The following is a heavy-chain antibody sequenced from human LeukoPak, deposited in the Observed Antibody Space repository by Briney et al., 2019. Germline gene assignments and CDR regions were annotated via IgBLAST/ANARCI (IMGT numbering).Heavy chain of an antibody. J-gene: IGHJ3*02. CDR1: GFTFSSYA. V-gene: IGHV3-30*04. Sequence: GGSLRLSCAASGFTFSSYAMHWVRQAPGKGLEWVAVIADDGSNKYYADSVKGRFTISRDNSNNTLYLQMNSLRVEDTAVYYCARVDDLDAFDTWGQGTLVTVST. CDR2: IADDGSNK. CDR3: ARVDDLDAFDT. D-gene: IGHD2-2*03.